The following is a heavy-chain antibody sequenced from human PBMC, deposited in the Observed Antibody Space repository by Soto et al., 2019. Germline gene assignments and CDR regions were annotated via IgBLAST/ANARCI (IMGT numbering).Heavy chain of an antibody. CDR1: GYTFTSYD. Sequence: QVQLVQSGAEVKKPGASVKVSCKASGYTFTSYDINWVRQATGQGLEWMGWMNPNSGNTGYAQKLQGRVTMTSNTSISAAYRELSSLRSEDTAVYYCARGSYYYDFWSGPYPFDYWGQGTLGTVSS. J-gene: IGHJ4*02. CDR3: ARGSYYYDFWSGPYPFDY. CDR2: MNPNSGNT. D-gene: IGHD3-3*01. V-gene: IGHV1-8*01.